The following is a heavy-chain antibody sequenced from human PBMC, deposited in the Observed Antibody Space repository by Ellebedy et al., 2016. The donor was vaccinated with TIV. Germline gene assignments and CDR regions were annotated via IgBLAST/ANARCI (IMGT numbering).Heavy chain of an antibody. D-gene: IGHD3-10*01. V-gene: IGHV1-18*01. CDR1: GYSFTHYG. Sequence: AASVKVSCKASGYSFTHYGIVWVRQAPGQGLEWMGWISGSSGNTRYSKKLQGRVTMTTDTSASTAYLSLRSLRSDDTAVYYCARGGSAAASGTVDYWGQGTLVTVSS. CDR3: ARGGSAAASGTVDY. J-gene: IGHJ4*02. CDR2: ISGSSGNT.